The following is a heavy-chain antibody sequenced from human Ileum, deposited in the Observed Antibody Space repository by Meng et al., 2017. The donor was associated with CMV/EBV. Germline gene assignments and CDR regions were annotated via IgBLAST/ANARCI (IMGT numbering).Heavy chain of an antibody. J-gene: IGHJ4*02. V-gene: IGHV4-4*07. CDR1: GASVNNYY. D-gene: IGHD1-26*01. CDR2: FYSSDTY. Sequence: QVDLQELGPGLLKPSEPLSLTCTVSGASVNNYYWSWIRQSAGKGLEWIGRFYSSDTYNYHPSLDSRVTMSLDTSKNQFSLNLRSVTAADTATYYCARGPGASTREGFDYWGLGTLVTVSS. CDR3: ARGPGASTREGFDY.